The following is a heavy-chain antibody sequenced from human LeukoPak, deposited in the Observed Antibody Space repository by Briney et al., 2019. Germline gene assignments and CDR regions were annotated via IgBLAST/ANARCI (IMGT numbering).Heavy chain of an antibody. V-gene: IGHV4-34*01. Sequence: PSETLSLTCAVYGGSFSGYYWSWIRQPPGKGLEWIGEINHSGSTNYNPSLKSRVPISVHTSKNQFSLKLSSVTPADTGVYYCARGITSFGVVWVWFDPWGEGTLVTVSS. CDR1: GGSFSGYY. CDR3: ARGITSFGVVWVWFDP. D-gene: IGHD3-3*01. J-gene: IGHJ5*02. CDR2: INHSGST.